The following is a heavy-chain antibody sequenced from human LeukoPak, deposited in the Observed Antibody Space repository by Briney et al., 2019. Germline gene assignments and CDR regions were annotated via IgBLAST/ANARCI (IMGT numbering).Heavy chain of an antibody. CDR3: ARDWYDIFGYYYGMDV. D-gene: IGHD3-9*01. V-gene: IGHV4-59*01. CDR2: IYYSGST. Sequence: PSETLSLTCTVSGGSISSYYWSWIRQPPGKGLEWIGYIYYSGSTNYNPSLKSRVTISVDTSKNQFPLKLSSVTAADTAVYYCARDWYDIFGYYYGMDVWGQGTTVTVSS. CDR1: GGSISSYY. J-gene: IGHJ6*02.